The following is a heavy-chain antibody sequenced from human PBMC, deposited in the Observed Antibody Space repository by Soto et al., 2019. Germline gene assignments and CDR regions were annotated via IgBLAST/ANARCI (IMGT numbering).Heavy chain of an antibody. CDR2: IYYSGST. J-gene: IGHJ4*02. V-gene: IGHV4-39*01. Sequence: SETLSLTCTVSGGSISSSSYYWGWIRQPPGKGLEWIGSIYYSGSTYYNPSLKSRVTISVDTSKNQFSLKLSSVAAADTAVYYCARHDWAKPFDYWGQGTLVTVSS. D-gene: IGHD3-9*01. CDR3: ARHDWAKPFDY. CDR1: GGSISSSSYY.